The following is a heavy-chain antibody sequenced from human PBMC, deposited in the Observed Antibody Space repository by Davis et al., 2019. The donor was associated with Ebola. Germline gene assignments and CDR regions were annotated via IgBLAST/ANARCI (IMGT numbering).Heavy chain of an antibody. D-gene: IGHD3-22*01. CDR2: IFPGDSDT. V-gene: IGHV5-51*01. J-gene: IGHJ4*02. CDR1: GYSFTNYW. Sequence: GESLKISCKGSGYSFTNYWIAWVRQMPGEGPEWMGIIFPGDSDTRYSPSFQGQVTISADKSINSAYLQWNSLRASDTAIYYCARPSSGYEASFDYWGQGTLVTVSS. CDR3: ARPSSGYEASFDY.